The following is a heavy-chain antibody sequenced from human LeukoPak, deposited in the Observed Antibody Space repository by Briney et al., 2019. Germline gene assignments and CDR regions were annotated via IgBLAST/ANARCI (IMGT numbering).Heavy chain of an antibody. CDR1: GGSFSGYY. CDR3: ARGSRMGFDP. Sequence: PSETLSLTCAVYGGSFSGYYWSWIRQPPGKGLEWIGEINHSGSTNYNPSLKSRVTISVDTSKNQFSLKLSSVTAADTAVYYCARGSRMGFDPWGQGTLVTVSS. V-gene: IGHV4-34*01. CDR2: INHSGST. J-gene: IGHJ5*02.